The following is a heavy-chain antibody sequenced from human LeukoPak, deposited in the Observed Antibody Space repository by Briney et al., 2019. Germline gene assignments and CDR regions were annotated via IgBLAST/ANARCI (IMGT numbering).Heavy chain of an antibody. J-gene: IGHJ4*02. CDR1: GFTVSSNY. D-gene: IGHD1-7*01. CDR2: IYSGGST. Sequence: GGSLRLSCAASGFTVSSNYLSWVRQAPGKGLEWVSAIYSGGSTYYADSVKGRFTISRDNSKNTLYLQMNSLRAEDTAVYYCARVWLTGTLYYFDYWGQGTLVTVSS. CDR3: ARVWLTGTLYYFDY. V-gene: IGHV3-53*01.